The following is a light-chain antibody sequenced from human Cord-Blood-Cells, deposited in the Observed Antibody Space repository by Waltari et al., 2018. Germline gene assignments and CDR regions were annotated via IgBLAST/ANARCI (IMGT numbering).Light chain of an antibody. J-gene: IGLJ2*01. CDR1: RRDVGGYNY. Sequence: QSVLTQPASVSGSPGQAITISCPGTRRDVGGYNYVSWYQQHPGKAPNLLIYDVSNRPSGVSNRFSGSKSGNTASLTISGLQAEDEADYYCSSYTSSSTVVFGGGTKLTVL. CDR3: SSYTSSSTVV. V-gene: IGLV2-14*01. CDR2: DVS.